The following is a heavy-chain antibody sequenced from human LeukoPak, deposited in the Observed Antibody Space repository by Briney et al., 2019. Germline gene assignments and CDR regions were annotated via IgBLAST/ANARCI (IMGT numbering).Heavy chain of an antibody. D-gene: IGHD6-6*01. J-gene: IGHJ5*02. CDR1: GGSIGSYY. Sequence: SETLSLTCTVSGGSIGSYYWSWIRQPPGKGLEWIGYIYYSGSTNYNPSLKSRVTISVDTSKNQFSLKLSSVTAADTAVYYCAREPPEVAARPGFDPWGQGTLVTVSS. CDR3: AREPPEVAARPGFDP. V-gene: IGHV4-59*12. CDR2: IYYSGST.